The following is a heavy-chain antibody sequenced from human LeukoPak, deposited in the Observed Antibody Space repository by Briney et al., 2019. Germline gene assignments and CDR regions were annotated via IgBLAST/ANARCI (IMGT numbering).Heavy chain of an antibody. D-gene: IGHD2-2*01. Sequence: QPGGSLRLSCAASGFTFDDYAMHWVRQAPGKGLEWVSGISWNSGSIGYADSVKGRFTISRDNAKNSLYLQMNSLRAEDMALYYCAKGRGQLPQRSFDYWGQGTLVTVSS. CDR1: GFTFDDYA. J-gene: IGHJ4*02. V-gene: IGHV3-9*03. CDR2: ISWNSGSI. CDR3: AKGRGQLPQRSFDY.